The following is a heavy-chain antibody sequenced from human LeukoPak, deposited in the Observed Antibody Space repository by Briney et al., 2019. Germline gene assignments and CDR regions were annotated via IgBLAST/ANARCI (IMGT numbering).Heavy chain of an antibody. D-gene: IGHD2-2*01. Sequence: GESLKISCKGSGYSFTSYWIGWVRQMPGKGLEWMGIIYPGDSDTRYSPSFQGQVTISADKSISTAYLQWSSLKASDTAMYYCARRYCSSTSYYLPNNWFDPWGQGTLVTVSS. V-gene: IGHV5-51*01. J-gene: IGHJ5*02. CDR2: IYPGDSDT. CDR3: ARRYCSSTSYYLPNNWFDP. CDR1: GYSFTSYW.